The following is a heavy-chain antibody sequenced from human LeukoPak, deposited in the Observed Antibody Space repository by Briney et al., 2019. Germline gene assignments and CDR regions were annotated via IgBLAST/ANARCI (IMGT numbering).Heavy chain of an antibody. Sequence: GGSLRLSCAGSGFTFSRYSMNWVRQAPGKGLEWVSYISNTGRTTYDAESVKGRFTISRDNARKSVYLQMNSLRAEDTAMYYCVKDFDGSGPGHWGQGTLVTVSS. CDR2: ISNTGRTT. CDR1: GFTFSRYS. CDR3: VKDFDGSGPGH. D-gene: IGHD4-23*01. J-gene: IGHJ4*02. V-gene: IGHV3-48*04.